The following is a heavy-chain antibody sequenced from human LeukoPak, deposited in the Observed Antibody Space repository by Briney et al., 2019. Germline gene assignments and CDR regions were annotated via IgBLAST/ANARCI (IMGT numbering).Heavy chain of an antibody. J-gene: IGHJ4*02. CDR1: GYSISSGYY. CDR3: ASLLLAARRRSFDY. V-gene: IGHV4-38-2*01. D-gene: IGHD6-6*01. Sequence: SETLSLTCAVSGYSISSGYYWGWIQPPPGKGLEWIGSIYHSGSTYYNPSLKSRVTISVDTSKNQFSLKLSSVTAADTAVYYCASLLLAARRRSFDYWGQGTLVTVSS. CDR2: IYHSGST.